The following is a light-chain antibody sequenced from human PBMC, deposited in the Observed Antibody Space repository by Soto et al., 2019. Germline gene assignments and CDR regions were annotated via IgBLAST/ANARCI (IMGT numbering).Light chain of an antibody. CDR1: QSVSSY. CDR3: QQRSNWPPSIT. CDR2: DAS. J-gene: IGKJ5*01. Sequence: EVELTHSPATLSLSPGERATLSCRASQSVSSYLAWYQQKPGQAPRLLIYDASNRATGIPARFSGSGSGTDFTLTISSLEPEDFAVYYCQQRSNWPPSITFGQGTRLEIK. V-gene: IGKV3-11*01.